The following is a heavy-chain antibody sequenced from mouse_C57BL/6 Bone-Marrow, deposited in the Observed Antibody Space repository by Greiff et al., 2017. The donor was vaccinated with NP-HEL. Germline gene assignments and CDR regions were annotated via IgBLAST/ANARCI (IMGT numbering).Heavy chain of an antibody. CDR1: GYTFTSYW. V-gene: IGHV1-61*01. Sequence: VQLQQPGAELVRPGSSVKLSCKASGYTFTSYWMDWVKQRPGQGLEWIGNIYPSDSETHYNQKFKDKATLTVDNSSSTAYMQLSSLTSEDSAVYYCARGDYYGSSPWFAYWGQGTLVTVSA. D-gene: IGHD1-1*01. CDR2: IYPSDSET. CDR3: ARGDYYGSSPWFAY. J-gene: IGHJ3*01.